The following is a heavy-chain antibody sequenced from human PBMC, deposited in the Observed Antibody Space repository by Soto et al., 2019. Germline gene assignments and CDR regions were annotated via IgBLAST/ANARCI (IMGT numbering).Heavy chain of an antibody. CDR2: IYYSGST. V-gene: IGHV4-59*01. CDR3: ARDSSGWYWFDP. J-gene: IGHJ5*02. Sequence: TLSLTCTVSGGSISSYYWSWIRQPPGKGLEWIGYIYYSGSTNYNPSLKSRVTISVDTSKNQFSLKLSSVTAADTAVYYCARDSSGWYWFDPWGQGTLVTVSS. D-gene: IGHD6-19*01. CDR1: GGSISSYY.